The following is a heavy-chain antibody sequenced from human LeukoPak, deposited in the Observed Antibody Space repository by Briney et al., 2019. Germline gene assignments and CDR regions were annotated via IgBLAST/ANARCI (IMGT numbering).Heavy chain of an antibody. CDR3: ARDMGSGWRPDAFDI. Sequence: GGSLRLSCAASGFIFSSCWMTWVRQAPGKGLEWVANIKQDGSEKYYVDSVKGRFTISRDNAKNSLYLQMNSLRAEDTAVYYCARDMGSGWRPDAFDIWGQGTMVTVSS. V-gene: IGHV3-7*01. CDR1: GFIFSSCW. J-gene: IGHJ3*02. CDR2: IKQDGSEK. D-gene: IGHD6-19*01.